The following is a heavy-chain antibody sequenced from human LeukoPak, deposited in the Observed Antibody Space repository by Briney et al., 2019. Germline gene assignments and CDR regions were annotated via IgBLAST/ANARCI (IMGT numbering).Heavy chain of an antibody. CDR2: INHSGSA. CDR3: ARGLRWYFDL. V-gene: IGHV4-34*01. CDR1: GGSFSGYY. J-gene: IGHJ2*01. Sequence: PSGTLSLTCAVYGGSFSGYYWSWIRQPPGKGLEWIGEINHSGSANYNPSLKSRVTISVDRSKNQFSLKLSSVTAADTAVYYCARGLRWYFDLWGRGTLVTVSS.